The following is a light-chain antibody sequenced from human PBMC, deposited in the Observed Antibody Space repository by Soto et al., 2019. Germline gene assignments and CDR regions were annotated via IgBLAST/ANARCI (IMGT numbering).Light chain of an antibody. V-gene: IGLV1-40*01. CDR2: GIK. CDR1: SSNIGAGSD. Sequence: QAVLTQPPSVSGAPGQIVTISCTGSSSNIGAGSDVHWYQQSPGRVPKLLVYGIKHRPSGVPDRFSASKSGTSASLAITGLQADDEADYYCQSYDNNLRGVLFGGGTKLTVL. J-gene: IGLJ2*01. CDR3: QSYDNNLRGVL.